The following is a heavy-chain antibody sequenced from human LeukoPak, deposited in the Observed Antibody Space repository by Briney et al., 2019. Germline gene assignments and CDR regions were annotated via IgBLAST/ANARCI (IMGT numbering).Heavy chain of an antibody. D-gene: IGHD6-13*01. J-gene: IGHJ3*02. V-gene: IGHV3-74*01. CDR2: INSDESST. CDR3: AKCSSWYPRDAFDI. CDR1: GFTFSSYW. Sequence: GGSLRLSCAASGFTFSSYWMHWVRQAPGKGLVWVSRINSDESSTDYADSVKGRFTISRDNSKNTLYLQVNSLRAEDTAVYYCAKCSSWYPRDAFDIWGQGTMVTVSS.